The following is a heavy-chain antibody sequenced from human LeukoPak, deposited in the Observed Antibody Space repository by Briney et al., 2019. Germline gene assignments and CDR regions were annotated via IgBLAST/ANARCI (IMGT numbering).Heavy chain of an antibody. J-gene: IGHJ4*02. Sequence: SETLSLTCAVYGGSFSGYYWSWIRQPPGKGLEWIGEINHSGSTNYNPSLKSRVTISVDTSKNQFSLKLSPVTAADTAVYYCARGSDRRPYYYDSSGYFDYWGQGTLVTVSS. V-gene: IGHV4-34*01. D-gene: IGHD3-22*01. CDR1: GGSFSGYY. CDR2: INHSGST. CDR3: ARGSDRRPYYYDSSGYFDY.